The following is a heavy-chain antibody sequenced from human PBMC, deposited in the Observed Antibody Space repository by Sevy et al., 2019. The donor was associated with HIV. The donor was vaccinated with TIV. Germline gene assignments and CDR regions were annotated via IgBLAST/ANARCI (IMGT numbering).Heavy chain of an antibody. Sequence: GGSLRLSCAASGFTFSSYGIHWVRQAPGKGLEWVANIRQDGNEIYYADSVKDRFTISRDNAKESLYLQMSNLRVEDTAIYYCARRYFDLWGQGILVTVSS. CDR2: IRQDGNEI. J-gene: IGHJ4*02. V-gene: IGHV3-7*01. CDR3: ARRYFDL. CDR1: GFTFSSYG.